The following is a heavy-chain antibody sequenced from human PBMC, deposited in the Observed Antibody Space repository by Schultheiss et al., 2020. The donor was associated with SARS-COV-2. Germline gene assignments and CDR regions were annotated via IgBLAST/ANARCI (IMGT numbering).Heavy chain of an antibody. V-gene: IGHV3-23*01. CDR1: GFTFSSYS. D-gene: IGHD3-10*01. CDR2: ISGSGGST. J-gene: IGHJ6*02. Sequence: GESLKISCAASGFTFSSYSMNWVRQAPGKGLEWVSAISGSGGSTYYADSVKGRFTISRDNSKNTLYLQMNSLRAEDTAVYYCAKSDYYGSGSYYNADYYYGMDVWGQGTTVTVSS. CDR3: AKSDYYGSGSYYNADYYYGMDV.